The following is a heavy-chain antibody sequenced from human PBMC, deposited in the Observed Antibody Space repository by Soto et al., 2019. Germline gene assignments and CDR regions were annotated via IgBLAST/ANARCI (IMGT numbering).Heavy chain of an antibody. V-gene: IGHV3-23*01. CDR1: GFTFNNYA. Sequence: EVQLLESGGGLVQPGGSMTVSCAASGFTFNNYAMTWVRQAPGKGLVWLSTIGGSGGTTFYADSVKGRFTISRDNSKNSLYLQLNSLRVDDTAVYYCAKMSLSWYFDLWGRCTLVTVSS. J-gene: IGHJ2*01. CDR2: IGGSGGTT. D-gene: IGHD2-8*01. CDR3: AKMSLSWYFDL.